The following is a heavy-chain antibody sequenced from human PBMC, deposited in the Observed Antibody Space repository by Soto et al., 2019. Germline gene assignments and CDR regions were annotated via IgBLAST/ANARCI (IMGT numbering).Heavy chain of an antibody. CDR1: GFIFSNYV. D-gene: IGHD2-15*01. V-gene: IGHV3-23*01. CDR2: IDNSGAGT. CDR3: ARYCGASSCYSGFDF. J-gene: IGHJ4*02. Sequence: PGGSLRLSCAASGFIFSNYVMTWVRQTPGKGLQWVSAIDNSGAGTWYTDSVKGRFTISRDNSKNTLYPQVSGLRAEDTAFYYCARYCGASSCYSGFDFWGRGTLVTVSS.